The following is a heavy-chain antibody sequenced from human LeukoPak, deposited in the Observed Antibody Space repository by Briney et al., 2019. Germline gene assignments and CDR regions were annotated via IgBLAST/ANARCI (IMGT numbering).Heavy chain of an antibody. D-gene: IGHD2-2*01. Sequence: GESLRISCKGSGYSFTSYWIGWVRQMPGKGLEWMGRIDPSDSYTNYSPSSQGHVTISADKSISTAYLQWSSLKASDTAMYYCATHCSSTSCYVQGSDAFDIWGQGTMVTVSS. CDR1: GYSFTSYW. CDR2: IDPSDSYT. J-gene: IGHJ3*02. CDR3: ATHCSSTSCYVQGSDAFDI. V-gene: IGHV5-10-1*01.